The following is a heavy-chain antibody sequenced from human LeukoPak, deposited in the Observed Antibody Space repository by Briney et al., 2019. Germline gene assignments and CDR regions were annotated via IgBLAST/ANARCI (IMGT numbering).Heavy chain of an antibody. Sequence: ASVKVSCKASGYTFTAYYIHWVRRAPGQGLEWMGWINPNNGGTNYAQKFQDRVTMTRDTSITTAYMELSRLRSDDTAVYYCARESSGVPAAPWGQGTLVTVSS. CDR1: GYTFTAYY. D-gene: IGHD2-2*01. CDR2: INPNNGGT. J-gene: IGHJ5*02. CDR3: ARESSGVPAAP. V-gene: IGHV1-2*02.